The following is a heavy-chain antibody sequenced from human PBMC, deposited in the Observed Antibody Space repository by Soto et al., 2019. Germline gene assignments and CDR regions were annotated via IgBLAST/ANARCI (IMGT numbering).Heavy chain of an antibody. CDR3: ARDQYYYDSSGYYSD. CDR1: GGTFSSYA. J-gene: IGHJ4*02. Sequence: ASVKVSCKASGGTFSSYAISCVRQSPGQGLEWMGGIIPIFGTANYAQKFQGRVTITADKSTSTAYMELSSLRSEDTAVYYCARDQYYYDSSGYYSDWGQGTLVTVSS. D-gene: IGHD3-22*01. V-gene: IGHV1-69*06. CDR2: IIPIFGTA.